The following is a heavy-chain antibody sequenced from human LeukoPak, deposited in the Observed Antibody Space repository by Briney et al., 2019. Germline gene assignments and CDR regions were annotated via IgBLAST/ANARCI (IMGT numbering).Heavy chain of an antibody. V-gene: IGHV4-34*01. D-gene: IGHD2-8*01. CDR2: INHSGST. J-gene: IGHJ6*02. Sequence: SETLSLTCAVYGGSFSGYYWSWIHQPPGKGLEWIGEINHSGSTNYNPSLKSRVTISVDTSKNQFSLKLSSVAAADTAVYYCARELMSYYYYYYGMDVWGQGTTVTVSS. CDR3: ARELMSYYYYYYGMDV. CDR1: GGSFSGYY.